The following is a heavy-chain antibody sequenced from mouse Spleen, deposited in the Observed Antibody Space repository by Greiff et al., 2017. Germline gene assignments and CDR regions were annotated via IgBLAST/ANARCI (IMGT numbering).Heavy chain of an antibody. Sequence: VQLQQPGAELVRPGASVKLSCKASGYTFTSYWLHWVKHRPGQGLEWIGEIEPSDNYTYYNQEFKDKATLTVDKSSSTAYMQLSSLTSEDSAVYYCARTDYSNLWYFDVWGAGTTVTVSS. CDR2: IEPSDNYT. V-gene: IGHV1-69*02. D-gene: IGHD2-5*01. J-gene: IGHJ1*01. CDR1: GYTFTSYW. CDR3: ARTDYSNLWYFDV.